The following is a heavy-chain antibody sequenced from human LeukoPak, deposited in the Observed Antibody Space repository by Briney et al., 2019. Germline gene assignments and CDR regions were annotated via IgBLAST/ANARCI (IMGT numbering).Heavy chain of an antibody. J-gene: IGHJ4*02. CDR1: GFTFSSYG. D-gene: IGHD1-26*01. CDR3: ARDKVVGPTNFDY. V-gene: IGHV3-33*01. CDR2: IWYDGSNK. Sequence: GGSLRLSCAASGFTFSSYGMHWVRQAPGKGLEWVAVIWYDGSNKYYAGSVKGRFTISRDNAKNSLYLEMNDLRGEDTAIYYCARDKVVGPTNFDYWGQGTLVTVSS.